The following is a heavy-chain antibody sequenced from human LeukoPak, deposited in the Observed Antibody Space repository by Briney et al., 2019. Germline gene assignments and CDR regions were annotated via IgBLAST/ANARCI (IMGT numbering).Heavy chain of an antibody. CDR2: ISGSGDNT. D-gene: IGHD6-13*01. CDR1: GFTFSSYA. Sequence: GGSLLLSCAASGFTFSSYAMSWVRPAPGKGLEWVSGISGSGDNTYYADSVKGRFTISRDNSKNTLYLQMNSLRAEDTAVYYCAKSPRGSRWGNGFDPWGQGTLVTVSS. J-gene: IGHJ5*02. CDR3: AKSPRGSRWGNGFDP. V-gene: IGHV3-23*01.